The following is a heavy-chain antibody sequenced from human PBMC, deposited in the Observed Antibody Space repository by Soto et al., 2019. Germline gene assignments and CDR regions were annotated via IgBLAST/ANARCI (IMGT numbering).Heavy chain of an antibody. Sequence: QVQLQESGPGLVKPSQTLSLTCTVSGGSISSGGYYWSWIRQHPGKGLKWIGYIYYSGSTYYNPSLKSRVTISVDTSKNQFSLNLSSATAADTAVYYCAGESIVIVPAAIYYYGMDVWGQGTTVSVSS. CDR2: IYYSGST. D-gene: IGHD2-2*01. V-gene: IGHV4-31*03. CDR1: GGSISSGGYY. J-gene: IGHJ6*02. CDR3: AGESIVIVPAAIYYYGMDV.